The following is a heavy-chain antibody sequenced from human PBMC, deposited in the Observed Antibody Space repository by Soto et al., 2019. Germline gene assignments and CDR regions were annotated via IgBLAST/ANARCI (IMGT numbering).Heavy chain of an antibody. CDR2: IIPIFGTA. J-gene: IGHJ3*02. Sequence: ASVKVSCKASGGTFSSYAISWVRQAPGQGLEWMGGIIPIFGTANYAQKFQGRVTITADESTSTAYMELSSLRSEDTAVYYCASSRNELREAFDIWGQGTMVTVSS. CDR1: GGTFSSYA. V-gene: IGHV1-69*13. CDR3: ASSRNELREAFDI. D-gene: IGHD1-7*01.